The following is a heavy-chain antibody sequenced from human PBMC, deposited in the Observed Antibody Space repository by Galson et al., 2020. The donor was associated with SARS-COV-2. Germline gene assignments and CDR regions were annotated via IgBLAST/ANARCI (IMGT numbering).Heavy chain of an antibody. CDR2: INGSGGTT. J-gene: IGHJ3*01. Sequence: GGSLSLSCAASGFTFNNYAMSWFRQTPGKGLEWVSSINGSGGTTYYADSVKGRFAIARDNSKNTLFLQMNSLRAEDTADYYCGRVVGGAAMGEDVFAVWGQGTMVTVS. CDR3: GRVVGGAAMGEDVFAV. D-gene: IGHD2-15*01. V-gene: IGHV3-23*01. CDR1: GFTFNNYA.